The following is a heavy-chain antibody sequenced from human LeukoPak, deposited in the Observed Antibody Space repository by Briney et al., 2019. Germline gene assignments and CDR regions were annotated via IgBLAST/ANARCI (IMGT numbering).Heavy chain of an antibody. CDR1: GFTFSNYA. Sequence: GGSLRLSCAASGFTFSNYAMSWVRRAPGKGLEWVSAISSSGDSTYYADSVKGRFTISRDSSMETLYLQMNSLRAEDTATYFCAKRLSFGVAIGDFDYWGQGTLVTVSS. J-gene: IGHJ4*02. CDR3: AKRLSFGVAIGDFDY. V-gene: IGHV3-23*01. D-gene: IGHD3-3*01. CDR2: ISSSGDST.